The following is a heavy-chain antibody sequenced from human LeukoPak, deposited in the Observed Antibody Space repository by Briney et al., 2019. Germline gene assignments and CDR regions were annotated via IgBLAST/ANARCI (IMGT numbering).Heavy chain of an antibody. CDR2: ISSSGSTI. D-gene: IGHD3-22*01. CDR1: GFTFSSYW. J-gene: IGHJ4*02. Sequence: GGSLRLSCAASGFTFSSYWMHWVRQAPGKGLEWVSYISSSGSTIYYADSVKGRFTISRDNAKNSLYLQMNSLRAEDTAVYYCARGLPITMIVVVNLDYWGQGTLVTVSS. CDR3: ARGLPITMIVVVNLDY. V-gene: IGHV3-48*04.